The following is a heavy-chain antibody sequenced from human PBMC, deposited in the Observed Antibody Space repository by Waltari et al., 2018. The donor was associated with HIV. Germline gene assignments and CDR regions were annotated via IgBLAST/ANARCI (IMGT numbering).Heavy chain of an antibody. CDR1: GLSFSSYQ. Sequence: EVQLVESGGDLVQPGGSLRLSCAASGLSFSSYQINWVRQAPGKGLEWVAYISGSGNTIYYAGSVKGRFSISRDNSKNSLYLQMDSLRDEDTAVYYCATDDGSGWYITPNFDHWGQGTLVTVSS. CDR2: ISGSGNTI. V-gene: IGHV3-48*03. J-gene: IGHJ4*02. D-gene: IGHD6-19*01. CDR3: ATDDGSGWYITPNFDH.